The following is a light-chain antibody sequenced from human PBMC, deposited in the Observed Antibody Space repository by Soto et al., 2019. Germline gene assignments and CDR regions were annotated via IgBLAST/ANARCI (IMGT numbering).Light chain of an antibody. CDR3: GAWESSLNPYV. CDR1: SFNIGNNY. V-gene: IGLV1-51*01. J-gene: IGLJ1*01. Sequence: QSVLTQPASVSGSPGQKVIISCSGSSFNIGNNYVSWYQQLPGTAPKLLIYDNNKRPSGIPDRFSGSKSGTSATLAITGLQTADEADYYCGAWESSLNPYVFGTGTKV. CDR2: DNN.